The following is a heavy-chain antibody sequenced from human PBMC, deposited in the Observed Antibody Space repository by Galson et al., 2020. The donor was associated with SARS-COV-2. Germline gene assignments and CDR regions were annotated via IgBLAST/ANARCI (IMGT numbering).Heavy chain of an antibody. V-gene: IGHV4-39*07. Sequence: SETLSLTCTVSGGTIKSSNYYWGWIRKHPGTGLEWIGSVLNSGTTHYSPSLQSRVTISVDTSKNQFSLNLNSVTAADTAMYYCARDATSSGWYNWFDPWGQGTLVTVSS. D-gene: IGHD6-19*01. CDR2: VLNSGTT. CDR3: ARDATSSGWYNWFDP. CDR1: GGTIKSSNYY. J-gene: IGHJ5*02.